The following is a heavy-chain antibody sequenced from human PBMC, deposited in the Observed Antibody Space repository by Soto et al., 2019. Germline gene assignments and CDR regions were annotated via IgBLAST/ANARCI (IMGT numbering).Heavy chain of an antibody. CDR2: INHSGST. J-gene: IGHJ4*02. D-gene: IGHD6-19*01. CDR3: ARTVAGTFDY. V-gene: IGHV4-34*01. CDR1: GGSFSGYY. Sequence: SETLSLTCAVYGGSFSGYYWSWIRQPPGKGLEWIGEINHSGSTNYNPSLKSRVTISVDTSKNQFSLKLSSVTAADTAVYYCARTVAGTFDYWGQGTLVTVSS.